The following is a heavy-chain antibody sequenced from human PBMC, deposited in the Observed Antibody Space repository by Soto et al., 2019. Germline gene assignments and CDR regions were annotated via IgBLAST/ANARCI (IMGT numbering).Heavy chain of an antibody. CDR1: GGSISSYY. D-gene: IGHD1-26*01. J-gene: IGHJ4*02. CDR2: IYYSGST. CDR3: ARVEWELPWYFDY. V-gene: IGHV4-59*01. Sequence: SETLSLTCTVAGGSISSYYWSLIRQPPGKGLEWIGYIYYSGSTNYNPSLKSRVTISVDTSKNQFSLKLSSVTAADTAVYYCARVEWELPWYFDYWGQGTLVTVSS.